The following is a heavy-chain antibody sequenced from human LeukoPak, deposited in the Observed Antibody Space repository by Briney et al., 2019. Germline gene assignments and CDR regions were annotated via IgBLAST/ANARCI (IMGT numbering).Heavy chain of an antibody. Sequence: SETLSLTCTVSGGSISSYYWSWIRQPPGKGLEWIGYIYYSGSTNYNPSLKSRVTISVDTSKNQFSLKLSSVTAADTAVYYCARSHSQYDFWSGYYLTLFDYWGQGTLVTVSS. CDR3: ARSHSQYDFWSGYYLTLFDY. V-gene: IGHV4-59*01. D-gene: IGHD3-3*01. CDR2: IYYSGST. CDR1: GGSISSYY. J-gene: IGHJ4*02.